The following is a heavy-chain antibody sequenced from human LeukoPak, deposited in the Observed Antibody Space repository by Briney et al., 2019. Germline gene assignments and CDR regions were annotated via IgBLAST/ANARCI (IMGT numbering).Heavy chain of an antibody. CDR1: GFTFNTYA. Sequence: GGSLRLSCAASGFTFNTYAMHWVRQAPGKGLEWVAFISYDGGNKYYADSVKGRFTISRDNSKNTLYLQMNSLRAEDTAVYYCARDHKPRNYCSGGTCHSYYNAMDVWGKGTTVTVSS. CDR2: ISYDGGNK. V-gene: IGHV3-30*04. D-gene: IGHD2-15*01. J-gene: IGHJ6*04. CDR3: ARDHKPRNYCSGGTCHSYYNAMDV.